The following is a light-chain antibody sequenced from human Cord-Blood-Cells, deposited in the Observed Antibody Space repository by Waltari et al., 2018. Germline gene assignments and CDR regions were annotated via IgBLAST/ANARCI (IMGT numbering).Light chain of an antibody. Sequence: QSALTHPASVSGSPGQSITIPCTGTSSDVGGYNYVSWYQQHPGKAPKLMIYDVSNRPSGVSNRFSGSKSGNTASLTISALQAEDEADYYCSSYTSSSTYVFGTGTKVTVL. CDR2: DVS. CDR1: SSDVGGYNY. CDR3: SSYTSSSTYV. V-gene: IGLV2-14*01. J-gene: IGLJ1*01.